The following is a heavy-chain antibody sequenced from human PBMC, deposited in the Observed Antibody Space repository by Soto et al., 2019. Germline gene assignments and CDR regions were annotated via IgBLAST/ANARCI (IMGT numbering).Heavy chain of an antibody. D-gene: IGHD1-1*01. CDR2: IYYSGST. Sequence: SETLSLTCTVSGGSINSYYWSWIRQSPGKGLEWIGYIYYSGSTNYNPSLKSRVTISVDTSKNQFSLKLTSVTAADTAVYYCAREMGHFIDERSDYCYLDVWGKGTTVNVSS. CDR1: GGSINSYY. V-gene: IGHV4-59*01. J-gene: IGHJ6*03. CDR3: AREMGHFIDERSDYCYLDV.